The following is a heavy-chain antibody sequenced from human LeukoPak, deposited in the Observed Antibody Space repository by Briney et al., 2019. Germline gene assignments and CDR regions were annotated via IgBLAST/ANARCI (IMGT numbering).Heavy chain of an antibody. CDR3: VRGNRSYNFDY. J-gene: IGHJ4*02. D-gene: IGHD1-26*01. CDR2: IKSDGSST. V-gene: IGHV3-74*01. Sequence: GGSLRLSCAASGFTFSRYWMHWVRQAPGKGLVWVSCIKSDGSSTSTADSAKGRFTISRDNAKNTVYLQMNSLRAEDTAVYYCVRGNRSYNFDYWGQGTLVTVSS. CDR1: GFTFSRYW.